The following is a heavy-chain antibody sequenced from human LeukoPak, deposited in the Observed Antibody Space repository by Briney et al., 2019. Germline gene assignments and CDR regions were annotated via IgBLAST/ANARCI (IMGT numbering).Heavy chain of an antibody. J-gene: IGHJ4*02. Sequence: SETLSLTCTVSGYSISSGYYWGWIRQPPGKGLEWIGSIYHSGSTYYNPSLKSRVTISVDTSKNQFSLKLSSVTAADTAVYYCARAKWVRGAIITPGALDYWGQGTLVTVSS. CDR2: IYHSGST. CDR1: GYSISSGYY. V-gene: IGHV4-38-2*02. CDR3: ARAKWVRGAIITPGALDY. D-gene: IGHD3-10*01.